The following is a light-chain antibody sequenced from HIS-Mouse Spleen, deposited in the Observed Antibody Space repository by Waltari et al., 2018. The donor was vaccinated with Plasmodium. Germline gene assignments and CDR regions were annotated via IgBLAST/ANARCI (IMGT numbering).Light chain of an antibody. CDR1: QSVSSY. J-gene: IGKJ4*01. CDR3: QQRSNWPRGLT. V-gene: IGKV3-11*01. CDR2: DAS. Sequence: DIVLTQSPATLSLSPRERATLSCRASQSVSSYLTWYQQKHGQAPRMLIYDASNRATGLPARFSGSGSGTDFTLTISSLETEDFAVDYCQQRSNWPRGLTFGGGTKVEIK.